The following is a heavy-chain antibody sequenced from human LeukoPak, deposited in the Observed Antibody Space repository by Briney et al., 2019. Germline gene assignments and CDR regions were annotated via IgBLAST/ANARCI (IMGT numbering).Heavy chain of an antibody. CDR1: GYTFTSYG. CDR3: ARFGESSGYYWFDP. D-gene: IGHD3-22*01. Sequence: ASVKVSCKASGYTFTSYGISWVRQAPGQGLEWMGWISACNGNTNYAQKLQGRVTMTTDTSTSTAYMELRSLRSDDTAVYYCARFGESSGYYWFDPWGQGTLVTVSS. CDR2: ISACNGNT. J-gene: IGHJ5*02. V-gene: IGHV1-18*01.